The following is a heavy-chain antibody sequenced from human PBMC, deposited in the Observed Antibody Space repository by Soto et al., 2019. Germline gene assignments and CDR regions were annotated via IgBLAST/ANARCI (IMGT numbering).Heavy chain of an antibody. CDR2: IFYSGDT. Sequence: VQLRGSGPGLVKPSQTLSLTCPVSGASVNTGAYSWSYIRQSPGTGLEWLGYIFYSGDTYYNPSLKSRATISLNTSRNQISLTLTSVTDADTAVYFCVGTGTTDDFWGQGTLVTVSS. D-gene: IGHD1-7*01. J-gene: IGHJ1*01. CDR3: VGTGTTDDF. CDR1: GASVNTGAYS. V-gene: IGHV4-30-4*01.